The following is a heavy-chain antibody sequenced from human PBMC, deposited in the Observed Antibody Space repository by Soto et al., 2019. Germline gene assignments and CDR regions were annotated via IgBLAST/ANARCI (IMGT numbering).Heavy chain of an antibody. CDR1: GFTFDDFA. D-gene: IGHD6-6*01. CDR2: ITWNSGNI. CDR3: AKDLLKGSRSSTYYHFYVLDV. J-gene: IGHJ6*01. Sequence: EAQLVESGGGLIQPGGSLRLSCAGSGFTFDDFAMHWVRQAPGKGLEWVSSITWNSGNIDYAGSVRGRFTISRDNARDSQYLQLNTLTPEDTALYYYAKDLLKGSRSSTYYHFYVLDVWGQGTTVTVSS. V-gene: IGHV3-9*01.